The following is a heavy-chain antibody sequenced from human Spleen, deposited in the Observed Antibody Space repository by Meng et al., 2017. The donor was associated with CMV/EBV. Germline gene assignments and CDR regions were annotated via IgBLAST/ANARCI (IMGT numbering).Heavy chain of an antibody. D-gene: IGHD7-27*01. V-gene: IGHV1-69*05. CDR1: GGTFRKYA. CDR2: IIPTFGTP. CDR3: AREVYNSGELTWDYYGLDV. J-gene: IGHJ6*02. Sequence: SVKVSCKAPGGTFRKYAISWVRQAPGQGLEWMGGIIPTFGTPDYAQNFQGRVTITTDESTSTAYMELTSLRSEDTAMYYCAREVYNSGELTWDYYGLDVWGQGTTVTVSS.